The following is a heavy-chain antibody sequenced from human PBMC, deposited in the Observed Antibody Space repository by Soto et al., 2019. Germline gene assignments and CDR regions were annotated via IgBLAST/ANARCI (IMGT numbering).Heavy chain of an antibody. CDR3: ARGPVSVHQKIPNSGYDYDNFDY. D-gene: IGHD5-12*01. J-gene: IGHJ4*02. V-gene: IGHV1-18*01. CDR1: GYTFTSYG. Sequence: QVQLVQSGAEVKKPGASVKGSCKASGYTFTSYGISWVRQAPGQGLEWMGWSSADKCNTNYAQKGQGSGPMTTDTSTSTAYMELRSLRTDDTAVYYFARGPVSVHQKIPNSGYDYDNFDYWGQGTLVTVSS. CDR2: SSADKCNT.